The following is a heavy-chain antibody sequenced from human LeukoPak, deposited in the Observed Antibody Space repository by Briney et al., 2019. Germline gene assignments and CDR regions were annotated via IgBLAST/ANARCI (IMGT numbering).Heavy chain of an antibody. V-gene: IGHV3-48*04. Sequence: GGSLRLSCAASGFSFRDYSMNWVRQAPGRGPECVSYISPTSSNIFYVDSVKGRFTISRDNAKNSLYLQMNSQRAEDTAVYDCARDVRYGDYAGWFDPWGQGTLVTVSS. CDR3: ARDVRYGDYAGWFDP. J-gene: IGHJ5*02. CDR1: GFSFRDYS. D-gene: IGHD4-17*01. CDR2: ISPTSSNI.